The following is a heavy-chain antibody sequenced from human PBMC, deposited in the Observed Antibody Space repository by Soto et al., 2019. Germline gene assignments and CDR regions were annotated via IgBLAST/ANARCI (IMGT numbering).Heavy chain of an antibody. D-gene: IGHD2-15*01. J-gene: IGHJ4*02. V-gene: IGHV5-51*01. CDR1: GYSFSNYW. CDR3: ASAVVVPSTMKYFDD. Sequence: XVSQRNSGKCSGYSFSNYWVAWVRQMPGKGLEWMGIIFPADSDTKYSPSFQGQVTISADKSISTAYLQWSSLKASDTAMYYCASAVVVPSTMKYFDDRGQGSLVTVSS. CDR2: IFPADSDT.